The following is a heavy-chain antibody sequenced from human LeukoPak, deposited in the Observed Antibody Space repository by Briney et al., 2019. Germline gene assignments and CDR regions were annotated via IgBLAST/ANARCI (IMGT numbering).Heavy chain of an antibody. Sequence: ASVKVSCKASGYTFTSYYMNWVRQAPGQGLEWMGIINPSGGSTSYAQKFQGRVTMTRDTSTSTVYMELSSLRSEDTAVYYCARDWAGDPFDLWGRGTLVTVSS. CDR3: ARDWAGDPFDL. CDR1: GYTFTSYY. D-gene: IGHD7-27*01. V-gene: IGHV1-46*01. J-gene: IGHJ2*01. CDR2: INPSGGST.